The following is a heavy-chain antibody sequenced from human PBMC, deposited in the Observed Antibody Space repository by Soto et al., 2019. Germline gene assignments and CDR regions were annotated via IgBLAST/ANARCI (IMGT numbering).Heavy chain of an antibody. CDR2: IFRTGST. CDR3: ASRGPGTSVDY. Sequence: QVQLQESGPGLVKPSGTLSLTCAVSGGSFTSNNWWTWVRQPPGQGLEWIGEIFRTGSTNYNTSLYSRFTSSLDKTKSLVSLMVPSLTAADTAVYSCASRGPGTSVDYWGQGTLVTVSS. V-gene: IGHV4-4*02. D-gene: IGHD1-7*01. CDR1: GGSFTSNNW. J-gene: IGHJ4*02.